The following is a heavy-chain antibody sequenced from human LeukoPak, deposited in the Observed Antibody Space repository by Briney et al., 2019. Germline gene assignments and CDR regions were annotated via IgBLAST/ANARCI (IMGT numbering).Heavy chain of an antibody. CDR1: GFTFSSYA. V-gene: IGHV3-48*04. J-gene: IGHJ4*02. CDR3: ARGYSYGTY. Sequence: PGGSLRLSCAASGFTFSSYAMHWVRQAPGKGLEWVSYISSSSSTIYYADSVKGRFTISSDNAKNSLYLQMNSLGAEDTAVYYCARGYSYGTYWGQGTLVTVSS. D-gene: IGHD5-18*01. CDR2: ISSSSSTI.